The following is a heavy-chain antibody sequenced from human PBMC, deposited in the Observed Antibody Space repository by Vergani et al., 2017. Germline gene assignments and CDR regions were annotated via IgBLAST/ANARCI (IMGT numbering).Heavy chain of an antibody. CDR2: ISFDGTNE. Sequence: QVQLVESGGGVVQPATSLRLYCVASGFALNRHAMYWVRQAPGKGLESVVVISFDGTNEYYPDLVKLRFTISRHIAKHTLYLQVRSLRLDDTGVYHCVRDRGRXAGVRCYKEAWDFWGQGTPVTVSS. V-gene: IGHV3-30*15. J-gene: IGHJ4*02. D-gene: IGHD2-2*02. CDR1: GFALNRHA. CDR3: VRDRGRXAGVRCYKEAWDF.